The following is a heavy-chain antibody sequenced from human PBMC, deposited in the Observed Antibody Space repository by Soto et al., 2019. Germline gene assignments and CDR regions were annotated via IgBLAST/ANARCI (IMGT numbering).Heavy chain of an antibody. CDR1: GGSFSGYY. CDR3: ARGSGYSYGYYYYYMDV. CDR2: INHSGST. J-gene: IGHJ6*03. V-gene: IGHV4-34*01. Sequence: SETLSLTCAVYGGSFSGYYWSWIRQPPGKGLEWMGEINHSGSTNYNPSLESRVTISVDTSKNKFSLKLSSVTAADTAVYYCARGSGYSYGYYYYYMDVWGKGTTVTVSS. D-gene: IGHD5-18*01.